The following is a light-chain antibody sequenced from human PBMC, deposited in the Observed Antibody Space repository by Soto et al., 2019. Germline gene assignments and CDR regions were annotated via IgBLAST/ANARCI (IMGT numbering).Light chain of an antibody. Sequence: EIVLTQSPGTLSLSPGERATLSCRASQSVSSSYLARYQQKPGQAPRLLTYGASSRATGIPDRFSGSGSGTDFTLTISRLEPEDFAVYYCQQYGSSLFTFGPGIKVDIK. J-gene: IGKJ3*01. V-gene: IGKV3-20*01. CDR3: QQYGSSLFT. CDR2: GAS. CDR1: QSVSSSY.